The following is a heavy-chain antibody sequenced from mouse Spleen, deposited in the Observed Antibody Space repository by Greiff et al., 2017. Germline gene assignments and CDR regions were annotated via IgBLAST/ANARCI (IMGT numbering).Heavy chain of an antibody. J-gene: IGHJ1*01. D-gene: IGHD2-4*01. CDR1: GYTFTSYG. CDR3: ARRIGLRKDFDV. CDR2: IYPRSGNT. V-gene: IGHV1-81*01. Sequence: QVQLKQSGAELARPGASVKLSCKASGYTFTSYGISWVKQRTGQGLEWIGEIYPRSGNTYYNEKFKGKATLTADKSSSTAYMELRSLTSEDSAVYFCARRIGLRKDFDVWGAGTTVTVSS.